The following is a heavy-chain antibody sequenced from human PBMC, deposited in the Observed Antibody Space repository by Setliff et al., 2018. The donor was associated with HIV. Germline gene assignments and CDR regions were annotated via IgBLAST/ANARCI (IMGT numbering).Heavy chain of an antibody. CDR2: ISPNDEK. CDR1: GFSLSNTRMG. CDR3: ARYNFRRGYWDYFDY. Sequence: SGPTLVNPTQTLTLTCTFSGFSLSNTRMGVSWIRQPPGKALEWLAHISPNDEKSYSASLKSRVTISEDTSKSQVVLTMTNMDPLDTATYFCARYNFRRGYWDYFDYWGQGTQVTVSS. J-gene: IGHJ4*02. D-gene: IGHD3-3*01. V-gene: IGHV2-26*01.